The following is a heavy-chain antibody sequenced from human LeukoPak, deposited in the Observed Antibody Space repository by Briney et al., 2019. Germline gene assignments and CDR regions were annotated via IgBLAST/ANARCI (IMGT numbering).Heavy chain of an antibody. CDR2: INHSGSA. CDR3: ARGQPYYDRFSWFDP. V-gene: IGHV4-34*01. D-gene: IGHD3-22*01. J-gene: IGHJ5*02. CDR1: GGSFSGYY. Sequence: SETLSLTCAVYGGSFSGYYWSWIRQPPGKGLEWIGEINHSGSANYNPSLKSRVTISVDTSKNQFSLKLSSVTAADTAVYYCARGQPYYDRFSWFDPWGQGTLVTVSS.